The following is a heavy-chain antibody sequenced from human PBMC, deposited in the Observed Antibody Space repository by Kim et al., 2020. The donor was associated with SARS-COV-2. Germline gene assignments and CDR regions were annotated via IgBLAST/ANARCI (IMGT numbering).Heavy chain of an antibody. Sequence: SVKVSCKASGGTFSSYAISWVRQAPGQGLEWMGGLIPIFGTANYAQKFQGRVTITADESTSTAHMELSSLRSEDTAVYYCASALGVGSPGDYYYYYYMDVRCHGAAVTVS. V-gene: IGHV1-69*13. CDR1: GGTFSSYA. D-gene: IGHD2-8*01. CDR3: ASALGVGSPGDYYYYYYMDV. J-gene: IGHJ6*03. CDR2: LIPIFGTA.